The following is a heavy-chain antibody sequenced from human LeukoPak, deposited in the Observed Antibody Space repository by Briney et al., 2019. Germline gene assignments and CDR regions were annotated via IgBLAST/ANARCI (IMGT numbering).Heavy chain of an antibody. CDR3: ARTYDMYYFDY. CDR1: GFTFSSYS. V-gene: IGHV4-59*12. Sequence: PGGSLRLSCAASGFTFSSYSMNWVRQAPGKGLAWIASIYYSGSTYYNPSLKSRVIISIDTSKNQFSLKLSSVTAADTAVYYCARTYDMYYFDYWGQGTVVTVSS. D-gene: IGHD3-9*01. J-gene: IGHJ4*02. CDR2: IYYSGST.